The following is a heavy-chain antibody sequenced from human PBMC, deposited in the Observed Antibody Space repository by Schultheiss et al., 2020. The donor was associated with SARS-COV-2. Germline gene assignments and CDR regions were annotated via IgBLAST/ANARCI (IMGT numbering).Heavy chain of an antibody. CDR2: IYNTGST. Sequence: SQTLSLTCTVSGGSINSFYWSWIRQHAGKGLEYIGRIYNTGSTNYNPSLKSRVTMSVDTSKNQFSLKLSSVTAADTAIYYCVRTIVSGTRGAFDIWGQGTMVTVSS. D-gene: IGHD6-19*01. V-gene: IGHV4-4*07. CDR3: VRTIVSGTRGAFDI. J-gene: IGHJ3*02. CDR1: GGSINSFY.